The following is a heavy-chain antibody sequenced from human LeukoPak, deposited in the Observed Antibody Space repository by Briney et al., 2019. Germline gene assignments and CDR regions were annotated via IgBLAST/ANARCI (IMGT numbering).Heavy chain of an antibody. CDR1: GFIFTNYF. V-gene: IGHV3-7*01. Sequence: GSLRLSCAASGFIFTNYFMSWVRQAPGKGLEWVASIKHDGSEKYYVDSVKGRFTITKDNAKNTVYLQMNNLRAEDTAVYYCVSFYETYWGRGTLVTVSS. CDR2: IKHDGSEK. D-gene: IGHD2-2*01. CDR3: VSFYETY. J-gene: IGHJ4*02.